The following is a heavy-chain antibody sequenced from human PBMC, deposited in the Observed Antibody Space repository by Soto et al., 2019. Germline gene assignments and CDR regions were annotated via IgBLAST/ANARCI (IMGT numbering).Heavy chain of an antibody. D-gene: IGHD6-6*01. CDR1: GYSFTSYW. V-gene: IGHV5-51*01. CDR3: ARHSSWRTSVYHY. CDR2: IYPSDSDT. Sequence: GESLKISCKASGYSFTSYWIAWERQMPGKGLEWMGIIYPSDSDTRYSPSFQGQVTISADKSISTAYLQWSSLKASDTAMYYCARHSSWRTSVYHYWGQGTLVTVSS. J-gene: IGHJ4*02.